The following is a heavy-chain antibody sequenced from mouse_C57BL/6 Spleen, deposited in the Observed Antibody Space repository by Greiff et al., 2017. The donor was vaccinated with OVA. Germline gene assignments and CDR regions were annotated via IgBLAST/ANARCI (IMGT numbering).Heavy chain of an antibody. CDR1: GYTFTSYW. J-gene: IGHJ2*01. CDR3: ASGGYDYDGRAD. D-gene: IGHD2-4*01. V-gene: IGHV1-61*01. CDR2: IYPSDSET. Sequence: VQLQQPGAELVRPGSSVKLSCKASGYTFTSYWMDWVKQRPGQGLEWIGNIYPSDSETHYNQKFKDKATLTVDKSSSTAYMQLSSLTSEDSAVYYCASGGYDYDGRADWGQGTTLTVSS.